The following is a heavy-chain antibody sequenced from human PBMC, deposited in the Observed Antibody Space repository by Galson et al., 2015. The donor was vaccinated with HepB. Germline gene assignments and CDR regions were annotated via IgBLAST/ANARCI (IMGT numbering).Heavy chain of an antibody. CDR3: AARAGSSGWYTTAFDI. Sequence: QSGAEVKKPGESLKISCKGSGYSFTTYWIGWVRQMSGKGPEWMGIIYPDDSDTKYRPSFQGQVTISADKSISTAYLQWSSLKASDTAMYYCAARAGSSGWYTTAFDIWGQGTMVTVSS. CDR2: IYPDDSDT. V-gene: IGHV5-51*03. D-gene: IGHD6-19*01. J-gene: IGHJ3*02. CDR1: GYSFTTYW.